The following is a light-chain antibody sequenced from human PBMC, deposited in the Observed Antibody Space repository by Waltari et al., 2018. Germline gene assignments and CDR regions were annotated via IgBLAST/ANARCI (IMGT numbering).Light chain of an antibody. CDR1: QSVTSIS. V-gene: IGKV3-20*01. Sequence: EIVLTQSPGTLSLSPGERATLSCRASQSVTSISVSWYQQKLGQAPRLIIYGTSSRATGTPDRFSGSGSGTGFTLTISRLEPEDVAVYYCQQYDGEVVTFGGGTKVEI. J-gene: IGKJ4*01. CDR3: QQYDGEVVT. CDR2: GTS.